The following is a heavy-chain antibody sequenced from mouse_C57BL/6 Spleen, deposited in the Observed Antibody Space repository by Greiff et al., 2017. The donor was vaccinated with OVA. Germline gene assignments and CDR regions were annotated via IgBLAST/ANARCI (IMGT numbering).Heavy chain of an antibody. V-gene: IGHV6-6*01. CDR1: GFTFSDAW. J-gene: IGHJ4*01. CDR2: IRNKANNHAT. CDR3: TRGECAYYYAMDY. Sequence: EVKLVESGGGLVQPGGSMKLSCAASGFTFSDAWMDWVRQSPEKGLEWVAEIRNKANNHATYYAESVKGRFTISRDDSKSSVYLQMNSLRAEDTGIYYCTRGECAYYYAMDYWGQGTSVTVSS.